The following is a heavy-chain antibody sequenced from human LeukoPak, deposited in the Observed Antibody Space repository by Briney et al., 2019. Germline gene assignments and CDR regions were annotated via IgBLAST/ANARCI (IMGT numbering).Heavy chain of an antibody. CDR1: GFTFSRHG. CDR3: AKDLTGDQNWIDP. Sequence: GGSLRLSCAASGFTFSRHGMHWVRQAPGKGLEWVAFIRYDGSDKYYADSVKGRFTISRDNSENTLYLQMNSLRPEDTAVYYCAKDLTGDQNWIDPWGQGTLVTVSS. V-gene: IGHV3-30*02. CDR2: IRYDGSDK. D-gene: IGHD7-27*01. J-gene: IGHJ5*02.